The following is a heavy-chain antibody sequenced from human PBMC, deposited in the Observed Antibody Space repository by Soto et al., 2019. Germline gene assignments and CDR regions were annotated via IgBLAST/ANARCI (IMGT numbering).Heavy chain of an antibody. CDR2: INHSGST. Sequence: QVQLQQWGAGLLKPSETLSLTCAVYDGSSNNYYWSWIRQPPGKGLEWIGEINHSGSTNYNASLNSRVTISEDTSKKQFSLELRFVTAADTAVYYCARGGLIRGVLYYWGQGTLVTVSS. V-gene: IGHV4-34*01. D-gene: IGHD3-10*01. CDR3: ARGGLIRGVLYY. CDR1: DGSSNNYY. J-gene: IGHJ4*02.